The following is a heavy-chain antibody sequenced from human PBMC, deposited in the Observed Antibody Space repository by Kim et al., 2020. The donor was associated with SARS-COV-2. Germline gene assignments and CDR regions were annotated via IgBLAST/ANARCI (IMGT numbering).Heavy chain of an antibody. Sequence: KGRFPISRDNSKNTLYLQMNGLSAEDTAVYYCAKETGPNIAAAAAFGMDVWGQGTTVTVSS. V-gene: IGHV3-23*01. CDR3: AKETGPNIAAAAAFGMDV. D-gene: IGHD6-13*01. J-gene: IGHJ6*02.